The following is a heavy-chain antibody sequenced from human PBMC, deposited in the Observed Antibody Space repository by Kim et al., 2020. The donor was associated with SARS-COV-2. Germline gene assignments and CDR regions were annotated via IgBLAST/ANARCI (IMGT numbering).Heavy chain of an antibody. V-gene: IGHV3-15*01. Sequence: GGSLRLSCAASGFTFSNAWMSWVRQAPGKGLEWVGRIKSKTDGGTTDYAAPVTGRFTISRDDSKNTLYLQMNSLKTEDTAVYYCTTDLWDGSGSETYYYYYYMDVWGKGNTVTVSS. CDR2: IKSKTDGGTT. CDR3: TTDLWDGSGSETYYYYYYMDV. J-gene: IGHJ6*03. D-gene: IGHD3-10*01. CDR1: GFTFSNAW.